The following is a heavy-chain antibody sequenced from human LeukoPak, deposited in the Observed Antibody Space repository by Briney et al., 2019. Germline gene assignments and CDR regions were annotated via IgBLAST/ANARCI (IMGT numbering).Heavy chain of an antibody. CDR2: IYPGDSDT. CDR3: ARAYTSSSDLGY. J-gene: IGHJ4*02. Sequence: GESLKISCKGSGYSFTTYWIGWVRQRPGKGLEWMGIIYPGDSDTRYSPSFQDQVTISADKSINTAYLQWSSLKASDTAIYYCARAYTSSSDLGYWGQGTLVTVSS. D-gene: IGHD6-6*01. CDR1: GYSFTTYW. V-gene: IGHV5-51*01.